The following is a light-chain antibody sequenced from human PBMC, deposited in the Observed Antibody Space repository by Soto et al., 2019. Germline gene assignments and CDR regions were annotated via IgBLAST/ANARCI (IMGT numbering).Light chain of an antibody. CDR1: HSIGTW. J-gene: IGKJ2*01. Sequence: DIQMTQSPSALSASLGDRVTITCRASHSIGTWLAWYQQRPGKAPKLLIYDASSLGSGVPSRFSGGGSGTEFTLTISSLQPDDFRTYYCHQYKSYTPYTIGQGTKVEIK. CDR3: HQYKSYTPYT. V-gene: IGKV1-5*01. CDR2: DAS.